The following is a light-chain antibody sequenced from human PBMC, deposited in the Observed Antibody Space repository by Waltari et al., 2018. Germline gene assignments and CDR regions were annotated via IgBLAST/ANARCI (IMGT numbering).Light chain of an antibody. CDR3: QTWGTGIQV. CDR2: LNDDGSH. V-gene: IGLV4-69*01. Sequence: QLVLTQSPSASASLGASVKLTCTLSSGPSNYAIAWHPQQPEKGPRYLMKLNDDGSHNEGDGIPDRFSGSSSGAERYLTISSLQSEDEADYYCQTWGTGIQVFGGGTKLTVL. J-gene: IGLJ3*02. CDR1: SGPSNYA.